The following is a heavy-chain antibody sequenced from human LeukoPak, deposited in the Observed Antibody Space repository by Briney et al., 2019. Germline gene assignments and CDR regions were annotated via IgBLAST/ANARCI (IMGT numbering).Heavy chain of an antibody. V-gene: IGHV3-15*01. CDR3: AKRSGWSEVLWFDP. J-gene: IGHJ5*02. Sequence: PGGSLRLSCAASGFTFSNAWMSWVRQAPGKGLEWVGRIKSKTDGGTTDYAAPVKGRFTIPRDNSKNTLYLQMNSLKTEDTAVYYCAKRSGWSEVLWFDPWGQGTLVTVSS. D-gene: IGHD6-19*01. CDR2: IKSKTDGGTT. CDR1: GFTFSNAW.